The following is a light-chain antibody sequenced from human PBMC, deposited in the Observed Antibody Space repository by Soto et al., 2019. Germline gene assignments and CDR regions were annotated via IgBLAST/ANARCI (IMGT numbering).Light chain of an antibody. CDR2: DTS. CDR3: QQYGSSPPIT. V-gene: IGKV3-11*01. J-gene: IGKJ5*01. Sequence: EIVLTQSPATLSLFPGERATLSCRSSQSVGSYFAWYQQKPGQAPRLLLYDTSNRATGIPARFSGSGSGTDFTLTISRLEPEDFAVYYCQQYGSSPPITFGQGTRLEIK. CDR1: QSVGSY.